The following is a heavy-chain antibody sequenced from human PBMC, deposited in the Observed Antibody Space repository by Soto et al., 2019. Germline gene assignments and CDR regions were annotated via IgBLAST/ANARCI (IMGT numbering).Heavy chain of an antibody. J-gene: IGHJ5*02. CDR2: TYHTGST. CDR1: GGSFGTNY. D-gene: IGHD3-10*01. CDR3: ATDSAGRGPFDP. Sequence: PSETLSLTCTISGGSFGTNYWSWIWQAPGKALEWIGYTYHTGSTKYNPSLKSRATISVDTSKNQFSLTLNSATAADTAVYYCATDSAGRGPFDPWGQGILVTVSS. V-gene: IGHV4-59*13.